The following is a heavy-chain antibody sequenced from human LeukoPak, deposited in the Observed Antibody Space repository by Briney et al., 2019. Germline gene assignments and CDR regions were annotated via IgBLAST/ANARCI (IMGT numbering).Heavy chain of an antibody. Sequence: SVKVSCKASGGTFSSYAISWVRQAPGQGLEWMGGIIPIFGTANFAQKFQGRVTITTDESTSTAYMELSSLRSEDTAVYYCARDTYYDLWSGYYSNNWFDPWGQGTLVTVSS. V-gene: IGHV1-69*05. CDR1: GGTFSSYA. CDR3: ARDTYYDLWSGYYSNNWFDP. D-gene: IGHD3-3*01. CDR2: IIPIFGTA. J-gene: IGHJ5*02.